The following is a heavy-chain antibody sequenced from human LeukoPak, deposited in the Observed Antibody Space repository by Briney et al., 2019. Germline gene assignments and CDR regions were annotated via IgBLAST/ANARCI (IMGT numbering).Heavy chain of an antibody. CDR1: GYTFTGYY. V-gene: IGHV1-46*01. J-gene: IGHJ3*02. CDR3: ARIRDGYNDAYDI. CDR2: INPSGGST. D-gene: IGHD5-24*01. Sequence: ASVKVSCNTFGYTFTGYYMHWVRQAPGQGLEWMGIINPSGGSTNYAQNFQGRVTMTRDTSASTVYMELSSLRSEDTAIYYCARIRDGYNDAYDIWGQGTVVTVPS.